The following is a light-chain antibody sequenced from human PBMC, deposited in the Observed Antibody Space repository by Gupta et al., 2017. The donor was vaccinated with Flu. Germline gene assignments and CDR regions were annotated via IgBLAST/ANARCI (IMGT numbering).Light chain of an antibody. CDR3: QSYDSTLSGWV. V-gene: IGLV1-40*01. Sequence: SVLTQPPSVSRAPGQRVTISCTGSSSNVGGTYGVHWYQQLPGPAPKLLIYDDNNRPSGVPDRFSGSKSGTSASLAITGLQAEDEADYYCQSYDSTLSGWVFGGGTKLTVL. J-gene: IGLJ3*02. CDR1: SSNVGGTYG. CDR2: DDN.